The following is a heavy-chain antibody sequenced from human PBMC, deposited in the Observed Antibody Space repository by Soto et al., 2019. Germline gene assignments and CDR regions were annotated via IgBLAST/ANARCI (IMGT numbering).Heavy chain of an antibody. CDR3: ARDYYDSSGAQYYFDY. CDR2: IIPILGIA. D-gene: IGHD3-22*01. V-gene: IGHV1-69*04. CDR1: GGTFSSYT. J-gene: IGHJ4*02. Sequence: GASVKVSCKASGGTFSSYTISWVRQAPGQGLEWMGRIIPILGIANYAQKFQGRVTITADKSTSTAYMELSGLRSEDTAVYYCARDYYDSSGAQYYFDYWGQGTLVTVSS.